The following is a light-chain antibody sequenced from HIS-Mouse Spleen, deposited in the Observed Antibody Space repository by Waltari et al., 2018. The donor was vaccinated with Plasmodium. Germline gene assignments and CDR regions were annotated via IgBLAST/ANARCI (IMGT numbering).Light chain of an antibody. V-gene: IGKV1-8*01. CDR2: AAS. CDR3: QQYYSYPLT. CDR1: QGISSY. J-gene: IGKJ4*01. Sequence: AIRMTQSPSSFSASTGDRGTITCRARQGISSYLAWYQQKPGKAPKLLIYAASTLQSGVPSRFSGSGSGTDFTLTISCLQSEDFATYYCQQYYSYPLTFGGGTKVEIK.